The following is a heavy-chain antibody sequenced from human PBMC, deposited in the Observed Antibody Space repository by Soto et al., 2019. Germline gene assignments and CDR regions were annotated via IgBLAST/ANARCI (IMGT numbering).Heavy chain of an antibody. CDR3: AKVGVLRTNFRWFEL. V-gene: IGHV3-21*01. J-gene: IGHJ5*02. D-gene: IGHD2-8*01. Sequence: GWSLRLSCAASGFAFQTYTMELLRQPPGKGLEWVSSITISGNYIYYADSVKGRFTISRDNGRNSVYLQMNSLRAEDTAVYYCAKVGVLRTNFRWFELWGQGTLVTVSS. CDR2: ITISGNYI. CDR1: GFAFQTYT.